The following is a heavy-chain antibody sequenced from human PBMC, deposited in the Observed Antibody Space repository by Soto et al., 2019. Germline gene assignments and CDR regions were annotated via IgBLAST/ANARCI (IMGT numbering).Heavy chain of an antibody. D-gene: IGHD3-22*01. CDR1: GGSLSSSAYS. CDR2: IYQSGST. J-gene: IGHJ3*02. CDR3: ARELLFYDSDGFSWDDAFDI. V-gene: IGHV4-30-2*01. Sequence: SETLSLTCAVSGGSLSSSAYSWSWIRQPPGKGLEWIGFIYQSGSTYYNPSLKSRATMSLDRPKNQFSLKLSSVTAADTAVYYCARELLFYDSDGFSWDDAFDIWGQGTMVT.